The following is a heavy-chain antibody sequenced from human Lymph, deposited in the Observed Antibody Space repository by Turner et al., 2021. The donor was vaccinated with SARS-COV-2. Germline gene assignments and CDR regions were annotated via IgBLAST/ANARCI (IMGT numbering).Heavy chain of an antibody. CDR1: GFTFRSYA. CDR3: AREMGSGSDY. CDR2: ISDDGSNK. J-gene: IGHJ4*02. Sequence: QVQLVESGGGVVQPGRSLRLSCTASGFTFRSYAMHWFRQAPGKGLEWVSLISDDGSNKYYADSVKGRFTISRDNSKNTLYLQMNSLRTEDTAVYYCAREMGSGSDYWGQGTLVTVSS. V-gene: IGHV3-30*04. D-gene: IGHD3-10*01.